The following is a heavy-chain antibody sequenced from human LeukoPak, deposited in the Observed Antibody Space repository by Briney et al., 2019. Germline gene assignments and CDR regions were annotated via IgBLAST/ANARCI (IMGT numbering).Heavy chain of an antibody. Sequence: GGSLRLSCVGSEFSFISYWMSWVRQAPGKGLEWVANIKQDGREIFYVDSVKGRFTISRDNAKNSLYLQMDSLRDEDTAMYYCARSLLSPNPRGASDYWGQGTLVTVSS. CDR1: EFSFISYW. CDR3: ARSLLSPNPRGASDY. J-gene: IGHJ4*02. CDR2: IKQDGREI. V-gene: IGHV3-7*01. D-gene: IGHD2-8*01.